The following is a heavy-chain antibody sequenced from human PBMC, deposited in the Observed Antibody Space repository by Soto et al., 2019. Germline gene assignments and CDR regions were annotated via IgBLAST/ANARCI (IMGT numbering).Heavy chain of an antibody. V-gene: IGHV3-23*01. CDR1: GFTFSSYA. J-gene: IGHJ4*02. D-gene: IGHD1-26*01. CDR3: ARRGSGSYYDY. CDR2: ISGSGGST. Sequence: EVQLLESGGGLVQPGGSLRLSCAASGFTFSSYAMRWVRQAPVKGLEWVSGISGSGGSTYYADSVKGRFTISRDNSKNTLYLQMNSLRAEDTAVYYCARRGSGSYYDYWRQGTLVTVSS.